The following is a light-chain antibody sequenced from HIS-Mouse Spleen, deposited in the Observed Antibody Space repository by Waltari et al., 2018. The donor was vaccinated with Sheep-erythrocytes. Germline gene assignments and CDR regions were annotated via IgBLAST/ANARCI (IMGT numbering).Light chain of an antibody. CDR1: QSVLYSSNNKNY. Sequence: DIVMTQSPDSLAVSLGERATINSKSSQSVLYSSNNKNYLACYQQKPGQPPKLLIYWASTRESGVPDRFSGSGSGTDFTLTISSLQAEDVAVYYCQQYYSTPLTFGGGTKVEIK. J-gene: IGKJ4*01. CDR3: QQYYSTPLT. CDR2: WAS. V-gene: IGKV4-1*01.